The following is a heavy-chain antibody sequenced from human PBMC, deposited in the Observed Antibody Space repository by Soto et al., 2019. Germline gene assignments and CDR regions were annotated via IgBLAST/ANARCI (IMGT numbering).Heavy chain of an antibody. V-gene: IGHV3-30-3*01. CDR1: GFTFSSYA. CDR3: ARDFPVAGTYFDY. J-gene: IGHJ4*02. CDR2: ISYDGSNK. Sequence: QVQLVESGGGVVQPGRSLRLSCAASGFTFSSYAMHWVRQAPGKGLEWVAVISYDGSNKYYADSVKGRFTISRDNSKNTLYLQMNSLRAEDTAVYYCARDFPVAGTYFDYWGQGTLVTVSS. D-gene: IGHD6-19*01.